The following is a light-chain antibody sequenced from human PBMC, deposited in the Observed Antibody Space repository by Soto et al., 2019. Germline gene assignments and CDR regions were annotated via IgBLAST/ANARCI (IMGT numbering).Light chain of an antibody. CDR1: SSDVGGYNY. J-gene: IGLJ1*01. V-gene: IGLV2-14*01. CDR3: SSYTRSSTLV. CDR2: EVS. Sequence: QSALTQPASVSGSPGQSITISCTGTSSDVGGYNYVSWYQQHPGKAPKLMIYEVSNRPSGVSNRFSGSKSGNTASLTISGLQAEDEADYYCSSYTRSSTLVFGTGIKVTVL.